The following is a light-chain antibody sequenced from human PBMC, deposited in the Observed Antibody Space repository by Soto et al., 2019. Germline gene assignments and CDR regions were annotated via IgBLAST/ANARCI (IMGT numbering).Light chain of an antibody. CDR2: GAS. V-gene: IGKV3-20*01. J-gene: IGKJ4*01. CDR3: QQYYKWPLT. CDR1: QTVRSSS. Sequence: VLTQSPGTLSLSPGERATLSCRASQTVRSSSLAWYQQKPGQAPRLLIFGASTRAAGFPDRFSGSGSGTDFTLTISSLESQDFAVYYCQQYYKWPLTFGGGTKVDI.